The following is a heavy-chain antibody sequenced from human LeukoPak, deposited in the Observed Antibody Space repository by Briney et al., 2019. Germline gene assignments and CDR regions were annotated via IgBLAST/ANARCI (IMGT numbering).Heavy chain of an antibody. V-gene: IGHV3-53*01. CDR2: IYSDSSA. J-gene: IGHJ4*02. CDR1: GVTVNYNF. CDR3: AKTGGHYYDSSASYYPDY. Sequence: GGSLRLSCAASGVTVNYNFMSWVRQAPGKGLEWVSVIYSDSSADYADSVKGRFTISRDDAQSTLYLQMNSLRAEDTAVYYCAKTGGHYYDSSASYYPDYWGQGTLVTVSS. D-gene: IGHD3-22*01.